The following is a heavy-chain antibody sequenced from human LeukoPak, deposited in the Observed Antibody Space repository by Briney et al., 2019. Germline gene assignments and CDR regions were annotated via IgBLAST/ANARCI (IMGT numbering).Heavy chain of an antibody. J-gene: IGHJ4*02. V-gene: IGHV3-23*01. CDR1: GFTFTTYA. CDR2: ISGSGRST. CDR3: AGYNCTSTSCYTGGFDY. D-gene: IGHD2-2*02. Sequence: GGSLRLSCATSGFTFTTYAMSWVRQAPGKGLEWVSAISGSGRSTYYADSVKGRFTISRDNSENTLYLHMNSLRAEDTAVYYCAGYNCTSTSCYTGGFDYWGQGTLVTVSS.